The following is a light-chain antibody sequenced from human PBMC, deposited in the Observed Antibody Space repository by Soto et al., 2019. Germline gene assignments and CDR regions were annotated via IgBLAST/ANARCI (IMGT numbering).Light chain of an antibody. V-gene: IGKV1-39*01. CDR3: QQSYSTTWT. Sequence: DILMTQSPSSLSASVGDRVTITCRASQGISTYLNWYLQKPGKAPKLLIYAASSLQSGVPSRFSGSGSETDFTLTISSLQPEDFATYSCQQSYSTTWTFGQGTKVDI. CDR1: QGISTY. CDR2: AAS. J-gene: IGKJ1*01.